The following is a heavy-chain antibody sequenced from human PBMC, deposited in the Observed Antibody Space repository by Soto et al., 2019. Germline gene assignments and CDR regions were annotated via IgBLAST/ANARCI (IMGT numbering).Heavy chain of an antibody. CDR2: IHYSGNT. J-gene: IGHJ6*02. CDR3: TRPFGTTTFYFAMDV. CDR1: GCSIISSSCY. V-gene: IGHV4-39*01. Sequence: SATQSHTSTGSGCSIISSSCYLGWIRPPPGKWLEWIGRIHYSGNTYYNPSFKSRVATSLDTSKNQFSLKLSSMTAADTAVYYCTRPFGTTTFYFAMDVWGQGIKVTIS. D-gene: IGHD1-7*01.